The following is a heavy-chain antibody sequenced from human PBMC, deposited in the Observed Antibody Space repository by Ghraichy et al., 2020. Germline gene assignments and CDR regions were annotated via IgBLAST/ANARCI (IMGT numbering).Heavy chain of an antibody. CDR2: ISGSGGST. CDR1: GFTFSSYA. Sequence: GGSLRLSCVASGFTFSSYAMSWVRQAPGKGLEWVSAISGSGGSTYYADSVKGRFTISRDNSKNTLYLQMNSLRAEDTAVYYCAKDCNAKGEQGAGDYWGQGTLVTVSS. CDR3: AKDCNAKGEQGAGDY. D-gene: IGHD3-16*01. V-gene: IGHV3-23*01. J-gene: IGHJ4*02.